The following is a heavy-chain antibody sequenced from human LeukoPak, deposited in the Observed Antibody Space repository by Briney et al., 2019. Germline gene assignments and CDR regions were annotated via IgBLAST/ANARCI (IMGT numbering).Heavy chain of an antibody. V-gene: IGHV3-48*01. CDR2: ISSFSGTI. CDR3: ARDQGGLGY. J-gene: IGHJ4*02. D-gene: IGHD3-16*01. Sequence: PGGSLRLFCVASGITFSSYSMNGVRQAPGKGLEWVSYISSFSGTINYADSVKGRFTISRDNAKNSLYLQMNSLRAEDTAVYYCARDQGGLGYWGQGTLVTVSS. CDR1: GITFSSYS.